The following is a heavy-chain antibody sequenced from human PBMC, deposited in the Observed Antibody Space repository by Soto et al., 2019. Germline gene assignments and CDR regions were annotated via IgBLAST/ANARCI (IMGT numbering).Heavy chain of an antibody. CDR3: AKAPLLLRASFDY. J-gene: IGHJ4*02. Sequence: GGSLRLSCAASGFTFSSYAMSWVRQAPGKGLEWVSAISGSGGSTNYADSVKGRFTISRDNSKNTLYLQMNSLRAEDTAVYYCAKAPLLLRASFDYWGQGTLVTVSS. CDR2: ISGSGGST. V-gene: IGHV3-23*01. D-gene: IGHD2-15*01. CDR1: GFTFSSYA.